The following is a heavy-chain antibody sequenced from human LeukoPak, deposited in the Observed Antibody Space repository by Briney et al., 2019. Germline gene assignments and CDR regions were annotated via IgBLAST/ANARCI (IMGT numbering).Heavy chain of an antibody. D-gene: IGHD6-13*01. Sequence: PSETLSLTCTVSGASITSYYWSWIRQPPGKGLEWIGFFSYSGSANYNPSLKSRVTISVDTSKNQFSLSLTSVTAAATPVYYCARPVSSSWPDAFDIWGQGTMVTVSS. J-gene: IGHJ3*02. CDR1: GASITSYY. V-gene: IGHV4-59*08. CDR3: ARPVSSSWPDAFDI. CDR2: FSYSGSA.